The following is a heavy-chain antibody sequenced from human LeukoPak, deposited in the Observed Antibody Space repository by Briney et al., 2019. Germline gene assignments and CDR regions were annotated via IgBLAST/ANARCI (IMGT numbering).Heavy chain of an antibody. CDR3: ARDRTGPDAFDI. CDR2: IGSGTSYT. Sequence: GGSLRLSCAVSGFSFSTYSFNWVRQSPGKGLEWVSSIGSGTSYTYYADSVKGRFTISRDDAKNSLYLQINSLRVEDTAAYYCARDRTGPDAFDIWGQGTMVTVPS. CDR1: GFSFSTYS. V-gene: IGHV3-21*01. J-gene: IGHJ3*02.